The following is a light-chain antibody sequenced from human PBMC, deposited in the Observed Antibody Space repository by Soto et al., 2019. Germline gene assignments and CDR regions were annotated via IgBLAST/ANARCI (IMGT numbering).Light chain of an antibody. CDR3: QQSYSTPQLT. CDR1: QTISSW. CDR2: KAS. J-gene: IGKJ4*01. Sequence: IQMTQSPSALSGSVGDRVTITCRASQTISSWLAWYQQKPGKAPKLLIYKASTLESGVPSRFSGSGSGTDFTLTISSLQPEDFATYYCQQSYSTPQLTFGGGTKVDIK. V-gene: IGKV1-5*03.